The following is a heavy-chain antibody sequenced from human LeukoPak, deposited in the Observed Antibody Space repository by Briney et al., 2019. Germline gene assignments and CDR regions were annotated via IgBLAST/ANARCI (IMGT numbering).Heavy chain of an antibody. J-gene: IGHJ5*02. Sequence: SGPTLVKPTQTLTLTCTFSGFSLSTSGVGVGWIRQPPGKALEWLALIYWDDDKRYSPSLKSRLTITKDTSKNQVVLTMTNMDPVDTATYYCAHTAYDFWSGRPTYNWFDPWGQGTLVTVSS. CDR1: GFSLSTSGVG. V-gene: IGHV2-5*02. CDR3: AHTAYDFWSGRPTYNWFDP. D-gene: IGHD3-3*01. CDR2: IYWDDDK.